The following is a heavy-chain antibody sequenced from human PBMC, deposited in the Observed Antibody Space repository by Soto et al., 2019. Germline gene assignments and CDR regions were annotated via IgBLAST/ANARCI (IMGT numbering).Heavy chain of an antibody. V-gene: IGHV5-51*01. J-gene: IGHJ6*02. D-gene: IGHD6-13*01. CDR2: IYPCDSDT. CDR3: ARQLAAGTGDYYYYYGMDV. CDR1: GYSFTSYW. Sequence: ESLKISFKGSGYSFTSYWIGWVRQIPGKGLEWMGIIYPCDSDTRYSPSFQGQVTISADKSISTAYLQWSSLKASDTAMYYCARQLAAGTGDYYYYYGMDVWGQGTTVTVSS.